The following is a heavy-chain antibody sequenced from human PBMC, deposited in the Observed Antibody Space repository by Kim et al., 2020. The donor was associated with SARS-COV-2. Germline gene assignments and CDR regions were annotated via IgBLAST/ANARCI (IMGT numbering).Heavy chain of an antibody. J-gene: IGHJ6*03. Sequence: SETLSLTCTVSGGSISSYYWSWIRQPPGKGLEWIGYIYYSGSTNYNPSLKSRVTISVDTSKNQFSLKLSSVTAADTAVYYCARVLASLDIYYYYYYMDVWGKGTTVTVSS. CDR3: ARVLASLDIYYYYYYMDV. D-gene: IGHD3-9*01. CDR2: IYYSGST. V-gene: IGHV4-59*01. CDR1: GGSISSYY.